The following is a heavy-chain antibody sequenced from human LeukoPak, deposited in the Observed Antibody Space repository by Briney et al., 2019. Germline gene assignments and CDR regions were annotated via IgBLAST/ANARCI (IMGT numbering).Heavy chain of an antibody. CDR3: ARDELGALDY. V-gene: IGHV4-30-2*01. CDR1: GGSISSGGYS. D-gene: IGHD3-16*01. CDR2: IYHSGST. J-gene: IGHJ4*02. Sequence: SQTLSLTCAVSGGSISSGGYSWSWIRQPPGKGLEWIGYIYHSGSTYYNPSLKSRVTISVDRSKNQFSLKLSSVTAADTAVYYCARDELGALDYWGQGTLVTVSS.